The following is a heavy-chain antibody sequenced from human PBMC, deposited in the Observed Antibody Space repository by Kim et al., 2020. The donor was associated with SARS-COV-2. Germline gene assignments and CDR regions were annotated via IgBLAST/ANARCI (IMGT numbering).Heavy chain of an antibody. V-gene: IGHV3-30-3*01. J-gene: IGHJ6*02. D-gene: IGHD3-10*01. Sequence: GGSLRLSCAASGVSFDSSAMNWVRQAPGKGLEWVAVISFVGRNKAYADSVKGRFTISRDNSKSTLHLQMNSLRVEDTAVYYCARGNYYESVSLSDYYNGMDVWGQGTTVTVSS. CDR1: GVSFDSSA. CDR2: ISFVGRNK. CDR3: ARGNYYESVSLSDYYNGMDV.